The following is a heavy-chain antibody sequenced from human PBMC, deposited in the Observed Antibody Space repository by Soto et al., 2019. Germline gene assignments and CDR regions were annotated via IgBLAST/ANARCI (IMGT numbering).Heavy chain of an antibody. V-gene: IGHV1-69*01. CDR3: ARSQGSSTSLEIYYCYYYGMDV. J-gene: IGHJ6*02. D-gene: IGHD2-2*01. Sequence: QVQLVQSGAEVKKPGSSVKVSCKASGGTFGSYAISWVRQAPGQGLEWMGGIIPIPGTANYEQKFQGRVTIAEDESTSTVYVELSSMRSEDTAVYYCARSQGSSTSLEIYYCYYYGMDVWGQGTTVTVSS. CDR2: IIPIPGTA. CDR1: GGTFGSYA.